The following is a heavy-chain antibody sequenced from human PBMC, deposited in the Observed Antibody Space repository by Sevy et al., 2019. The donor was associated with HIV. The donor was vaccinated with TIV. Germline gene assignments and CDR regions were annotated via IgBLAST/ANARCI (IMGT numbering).Heavy chain of an antibody. CDR1: GGSISSYY. J-gene: IGHJ4*02. Sequence: SETLSLTCSVSGGSISSYYWNWIRQPPGKGLERIGYIYSSGRPNYNPSLKSRVTISVDMSKNQFSLKLSSVTAADTAVYYCARSHLAFCGGDCFSPYYFDSWGQGTLVTVSS. CDR2: IYSSGRP. CDR3: ARSHLAFCGGDCFSPYYFDS. V-gene: IGHV4-59*01. D-gene: IGHD2-21*01.